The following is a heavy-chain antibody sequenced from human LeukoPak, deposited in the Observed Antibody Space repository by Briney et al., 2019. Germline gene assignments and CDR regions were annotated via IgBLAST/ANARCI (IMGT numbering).Heavy chain of an antibody. Sequence: PGGSLRLSCAASGFTFSNYWMLWVRQAPGEGLEIVSRINTDGTVTTYADSVKGRFTVSRDNADNTMFLQMNSVRDEDTAVYYCATKQWLAPPPDSWGQGTPVTVSS. CDR2: INTDGTVT. D-gene: IGHD6-19*01. J-gene: IGHJ4*02. CDR3: ATKQWLAPPPDS. CDR1: GFTFSNYW. V-gene: IGHV3-74*01.